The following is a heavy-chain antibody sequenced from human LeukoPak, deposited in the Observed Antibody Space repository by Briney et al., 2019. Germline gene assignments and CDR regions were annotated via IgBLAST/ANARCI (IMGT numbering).Heavy chain of an antibody. J-gene: IGHJ4*02. CDR1: GITFSSYT. CDR3: AKLADCGGVLGPHYFDS. Sequence: QPGGSLRLSCAASGITFSSYTMNWVRQAPGKGREWVSSITSSSSYIYYADSVKGRFTISRDNAKNSLYLQMNSLRAEDTAIYFCAKLADCGGVLGPHYFDSWGQGSLVTVSS. V-gene: IGHV3-21*04. CDR2: ITSSSSYI. D-gene: IGHD4-23*01.